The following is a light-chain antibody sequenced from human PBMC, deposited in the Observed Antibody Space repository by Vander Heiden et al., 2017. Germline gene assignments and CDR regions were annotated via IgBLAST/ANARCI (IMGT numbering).Light chain of an antibody. Sequence: DIQMTPSPSTLSASVGDRVTITCRASQSIDNWLAWYQQKPGKAPNLLIDKASSLESGVSSRFSGSGSGTEFTLTNTSLQPDDFATYYGQQFKSYPITFGQGTRLEIK. J-gene: IGKJ5*01. CDR1: QSIDNW. V-gene: IGKV1-5*03. CDR2: KAS. CDR3: QQFKSYPIT.